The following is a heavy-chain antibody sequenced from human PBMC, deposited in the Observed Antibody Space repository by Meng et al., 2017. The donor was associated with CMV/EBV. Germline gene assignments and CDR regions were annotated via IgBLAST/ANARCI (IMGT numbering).Heavy chain of an antibody. CDR3: AKGYCSSTSCSPNWFDP. J-gene: IGHJ5*02. CDR1: FTFSSYA. CDR2: ISGSGGST. D-gene: IGHD2-2*01. V-gene: IGHV3-23*01. Sequence: FTFSSYAMRWVRQAPGKGLEWVSAISGSGGSTYYADSVKGRFTISRDNSKNTLYLQMNSLRAEDTAVYYCAKGYCSSTSCSPNWFDPWGQGTLVTVSS.